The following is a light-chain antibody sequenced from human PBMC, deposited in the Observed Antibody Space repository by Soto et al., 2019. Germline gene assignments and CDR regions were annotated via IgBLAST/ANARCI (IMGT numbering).Light chain of an antibody. Sequence: IQITQFPSTLSSSVLARFTITFRASQGIRNELAWYQQKPGKAPKLLLYGASSLQSGVPSRFSGSGSGTEFTLTISRLEPEDFAMYYCQRYDSLRTFGQGTKVDI. CDR3: QRYDSLRT. CDR2: GAS. V-gene: IGKV1-17*01. CDR1: QGIRNE. J-gene: IGKJ1*01.